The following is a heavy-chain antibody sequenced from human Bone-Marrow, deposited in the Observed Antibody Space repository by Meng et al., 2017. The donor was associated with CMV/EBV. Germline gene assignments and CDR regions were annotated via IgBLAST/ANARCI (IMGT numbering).Heavy chain of an antibody. V-gene: IGHV1-2*02. Sequence: YTFTGYYMHWVRQAPGQGLEWMGWINPNSGGTNYAQKFQGRVTMTRDTSISTAYMELSRLRSDDTAVYYCARDLLYQLLSVRWFDPWGQGTLVTVSS. CDR1: YTFTGYY. J-gene: IGHJ5*02. CDR2: INPNSGGT. D-gene: IGHD2-2*01. CDR3: ARDLLYQLLSVRWFDP.